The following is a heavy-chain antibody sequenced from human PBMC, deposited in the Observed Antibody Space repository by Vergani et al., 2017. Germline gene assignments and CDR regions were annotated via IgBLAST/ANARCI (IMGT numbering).Heavy chain of an antibody. CDR3: AREERSNTSHVVGD. CDR2: ISGHGDRT. Sequence: EVHLLESGGGQVEAGGSLRLSCVASGFTFNNSAMSWVRQTSGKGLEWVSAISGHGDRTYYADSVKGRFTISRDNSKNTVYLQMNSLKAEDRDTYYCAREERSNTSHVVGDWRQGTLVTV. V-gene: IGHV3-23*01. D-gene: IGHD2/OR15-2a*01. CDR1: GFTFNNSA. J-gene: IGHJ4*02.